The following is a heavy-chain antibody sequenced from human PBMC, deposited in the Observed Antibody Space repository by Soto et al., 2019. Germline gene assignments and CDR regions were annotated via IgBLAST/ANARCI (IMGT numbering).Heavy chain of an antibody. V-gene: IGHV4-31*02. CDR3: AREVAGTGAFDY. Sequence: QVQLEQSGPGLVKPSQTLSLTCDISGGSITSVNHYWSWIRQSPGEGLEWIGYIFDRGTTHYNPSHKGRVTITGDSSQTQFSLTIHSVTVADTAVYYCAREVAGTGAFDYWGRGTPVTVSS. CDR2: IFDRGTT. D-gene: IGHD2-8*02. J-gene: IGHJ4*02. CDR1: GGSITSVNHY.